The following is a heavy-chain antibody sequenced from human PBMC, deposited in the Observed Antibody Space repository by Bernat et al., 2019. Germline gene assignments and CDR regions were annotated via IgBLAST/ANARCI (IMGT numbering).Heavy chain of an antibody. Sequence: QVQLVQSGAEVKKPGASVKVSCKVSGYTLTELSMHWVRQAPGKGLEWMGGFDPEDGETIYAQKFQGRVTMNEDTSTDTAYMELSSLRSEDTAVYYCASHDEYCTNGVCYHYWGQGTLVTVSS. CDR2: FDPEDGET. CDR3: ASHDEYCTNGVCYHY. V-gene: IGHV1-24*01. J-gene: IGHJ4*02. CDR1: GYTLTELS. D-gene: IGHD2-8*01.